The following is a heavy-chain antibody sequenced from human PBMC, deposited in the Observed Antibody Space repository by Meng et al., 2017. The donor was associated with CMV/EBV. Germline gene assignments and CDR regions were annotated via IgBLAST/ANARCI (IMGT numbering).Heavy chain of an antibody. D-gene: IGHD6-19*01. CDR1: GFTFSSYA. CDR3: AKGGSSGWIGRY. J-gene: IGHJ4*02. Sequence: GESLKISCAASGFTFSSYAMHWVRQAPGKGLEWVSAISGSGGSTYYADSVKGRFTISRDNSKNTLYLQMNSLRAEDTAVYYCAKGGSSGWIGRYWGQGTLVTVSS. V-gene: IGHV3-23*01. CDR2: ISGSGGST.